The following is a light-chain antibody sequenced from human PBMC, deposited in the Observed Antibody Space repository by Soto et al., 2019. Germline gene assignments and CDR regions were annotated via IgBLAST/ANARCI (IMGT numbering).Light chain of an antibody. CDR2: GNS. J-gene: IGLJ1*01. Sequence: QSVLTQPPSVSGAPGQRVTISCTGSSSNIGAHYDVHWYQQLPGTAPKLLIYGNSNRPSGVPDRFSGSKSGTSASLAITGLQAEDEADYYCQSYDNSLSVDAFGTGTKVTVL. CDR1: SSNIGAHYD. CDR3: QSYDNSLSVDA. V-gene: IGLV1-40*01.